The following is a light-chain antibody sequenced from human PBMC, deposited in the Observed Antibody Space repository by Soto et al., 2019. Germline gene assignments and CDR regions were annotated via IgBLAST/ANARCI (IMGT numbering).Light chain of an antibody. CDR1: QSISSY. CDR2: AAS. CDR3: QQSYSLPWT. J-gene: IGKJ1*01. V-gene: IGKV1-39*01. Sequence: DIQMTQSPSSLSASVGDRVTITCRASQSISSYLNWYQQKPGKAPKLLIYAASNLQSGVPSRFSGSGSGTDFTLTISSLQPEDFATYYCQQSYSLPWTFGQGTKVEIK.